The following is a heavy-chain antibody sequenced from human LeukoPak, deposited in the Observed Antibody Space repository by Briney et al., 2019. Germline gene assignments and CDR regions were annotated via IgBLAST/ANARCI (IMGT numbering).Heavy chain of an antibody. V-gene: IGHV4-34*01. CDR2: INHSGST. D-gene: IGHD3-16*02. Sequence: SETLSLTCAVYGGSFSGYYWSWIRQPPGKGLEWIGEINHSGSTNYNPSLKSRVTISVDTSKNQFSLKLSSVTAADMAVYYCARRRGLRLGELSTPDYWGQGTLVTVSS. CDR3: ARRRGLRLGELSTPDY. CDR1: GGSFSGYY. J-gene: IGHJ4*02.